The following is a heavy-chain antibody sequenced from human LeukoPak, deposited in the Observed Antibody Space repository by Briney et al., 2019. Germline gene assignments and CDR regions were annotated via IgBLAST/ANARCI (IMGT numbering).Heavy chain of an antibody. CDR1: GGSISGSTYY. J-gene: IGHJ4*02. CDR3: ARDRPGDDYGDYFDY. CDR2: IYYSGST. D-gene: IGHD4-17*01. V-gene: IGHV4-30-4*08. Sequence: SSETLSLTCTVSGGSISGSTYYWGWIRQPPGKGLEWIGYIYYSGSTYYNPSLKSRVTISVDTSKNQFSLKLSSVTAADTAVYYCARDRPGDDYGDYFDYWGQGTLVTVSS.